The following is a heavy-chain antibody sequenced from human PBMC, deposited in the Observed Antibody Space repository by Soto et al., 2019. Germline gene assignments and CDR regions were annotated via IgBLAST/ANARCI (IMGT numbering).Heavy chain of an antibody. CDR2: IIPIFGTA. CDR1: GGTFSSYA. Sequence: QVQLVQSEAEVKKPGSSVKVSCKASGGTFSSYAISWVRQAPGQGLEWMGGIIPIFGTANYAQKFQGRVTITADESTSTAYMELSSLRSEDTAVYYCARDSSPYYYDSSGYSYFDYWGQGTLVTVSS. CDR3: ARDSSPYYYDSSGYSYFDY. D-gene: IGHD3-22*01. J-gene: IGHJ4*02. V-gene: IGHV1-69*01.